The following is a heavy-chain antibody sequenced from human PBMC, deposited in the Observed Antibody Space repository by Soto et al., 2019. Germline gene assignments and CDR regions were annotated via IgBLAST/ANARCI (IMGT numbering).Heavy chain of an antibody. CDR3: AREADGLDI. J-gene: IGHJ3*02. CDR2: IWTGGGKA. V-gene: IGHV3-30*04. CDR1: GFTFSTSI. Sequence: QVQLVESGGGVVQPGRSLRLSCAASGFTFSTSIMHWVRQAPGHGLEWVALIWTGGGKAYNGDSVRARFTISRDNSEDTLYLQMDSLGPDDTAVYYCAREADGLDIWGQGTMVTVSS.